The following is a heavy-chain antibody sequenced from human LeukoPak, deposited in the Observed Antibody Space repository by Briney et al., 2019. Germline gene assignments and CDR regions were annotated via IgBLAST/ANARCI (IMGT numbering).Heavy chain of an antibody. V-gene: IGHV3-21*01. Sequence: PGGSLRLSCAASGFTFSSYSMNWVRQAPGKGLEWVSSISSSSYIYYADSVKGRFTISRDNAKNSLYLQMNSLRAEDTAVYYCARDRDTTVTTTDFDYWGQGTLVTVSS. CDR2: ISSSSYI. J-gene: IGHJ4*02. CDR1: GFTFSSYS. CDR3: ARDRDTTVTTTDFDY. D-gene: IGHD4-17*01.